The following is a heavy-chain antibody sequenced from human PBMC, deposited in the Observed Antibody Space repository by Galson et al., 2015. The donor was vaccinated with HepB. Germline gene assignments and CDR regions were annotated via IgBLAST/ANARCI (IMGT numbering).Heavy chain of an antibody. Sequence: TLSLTCTVSGGSISSGDYYWSWIRQPPGKGLEWIGYIYYSGSTYYNPSLKSRVTISVDTSKNQFSLKLSSVTAADTAGYYCARDGEEPENWFDLWGQGTLVTVSS. V-gene: IGHV4-30-4*01. J-gene: IGHJ5*02. CDR3: ARDGEEPENWFDL. CDR1: GGSISSGDYY. CDR2: IYYSGST. D-gene: IGHD3-10*01.